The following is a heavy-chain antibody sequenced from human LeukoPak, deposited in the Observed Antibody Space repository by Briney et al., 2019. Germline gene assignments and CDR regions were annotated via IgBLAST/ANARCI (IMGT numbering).Heavy chain of an antibody. Sequence: PGGSLRLSCAASEFTFNIYDMNWVRQAPGKGLEWVSSISSSTSYIYYADSVKGRFTISRDNAKNSLYLQMNSLRAEDTAVYYCASIQTGGVTPFDYWGQGTLVTVSS. CDR3: ASIQTGGVTPFDY. CDR2: ISSSTSYI. CDR1: EFTFNIYD. D-gene: IGHD3-16*01. J-gene: IGHJ4*02. V-gene: IGHV3-21*01.